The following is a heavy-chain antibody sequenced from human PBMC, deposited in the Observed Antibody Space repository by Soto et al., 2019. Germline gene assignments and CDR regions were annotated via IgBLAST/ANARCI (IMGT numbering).Heavy chain of an antibody. CDR1: GFTFSTYS. V-gene: IGHV3-48*02. J-gene: IGHJ4*02. CDR2: ITSSSSAM. CDR3: ARDLSAFGDYFFDY. D-gene: IGHD4-17*01. Sequence: EVQLVESGGGLVQPGGSLRLSCEVSGFTFSTYSMNWVRQTPGKGLEWISYITSSSSAMYYADSVKGRFTISRDNAKNSLYLQMNSLRDEDTALYYCARDLSAFGDYFFDYWGQGALVTVSS.